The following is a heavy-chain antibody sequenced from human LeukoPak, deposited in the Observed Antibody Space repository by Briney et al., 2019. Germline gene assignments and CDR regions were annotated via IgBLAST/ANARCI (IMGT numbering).Heavy chain of an antibody. CDR2: ISSSSSYI. D-gene: IGHD3-10*01. Sequence: GGSLRLSCAASGFTSSSYSMNWVRQAPGKGLEWVSSISSSSSYIYYADSVKGRFTISRDNAKNSLYLQMNSLRAEDTAVYYCASEMDGSGSYPQGFGYWGQGTLVTVSS. CDR1: GFTSSSYS. CDR3: ASEMDGSGSYPQGFGY. V-gene: IGHV3-21*01. J-gene: IGHJ4*02.